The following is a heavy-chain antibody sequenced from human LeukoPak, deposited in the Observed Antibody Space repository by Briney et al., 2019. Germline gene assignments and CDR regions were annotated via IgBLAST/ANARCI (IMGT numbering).Heavy chain of an antibody. CDR3: AELGITMIGGV. D-gene: IGHD3-10*02. CDR1: GFTVSSNS. J-gene: IGHJ6*04. CDR2: ISSSGSTI. V-gene: IGHV3-48*04. Sequence: GGSLRLSCTVSGFTVSSNSMSWVRQAPGKGLEWVSYISSSGSTIYYADSVKGRFTISRDNAKNSLYLQMNSLRAEDTAVYYCAELGITMIGGVWGKGTTATISS.